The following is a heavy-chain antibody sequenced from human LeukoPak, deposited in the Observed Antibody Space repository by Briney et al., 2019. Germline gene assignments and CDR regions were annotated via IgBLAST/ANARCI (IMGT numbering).Heavy chain of an antibody. CDR1: GYSFTSYW. Sequence: GESLKISCQGSGYSFTSYWIGWVRQMPGKGLEWMEIIYPGDSDTRYSPSFQGQVTISANKSISTAYLQWRSLKASDTAMYYCARGTGDRLNSGCGPFDLWGQGTMVIVSS. V-gene: IGHV5-51*01. D-gene: IGHD7-27*01. CDR3: ARGTGDRLNSGCGPFDL. J-gene: IGHJ3*01. CDR2: IYPGDSDT.